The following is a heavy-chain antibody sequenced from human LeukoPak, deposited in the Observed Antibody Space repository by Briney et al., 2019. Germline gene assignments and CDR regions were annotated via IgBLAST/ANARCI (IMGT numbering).Heavy chain of an antibody. CDR2: INPNSGGT. Sequence: PRASVKVSCKASGYTFAGYYMHWVRQAPGQGLEWMGWINPNSGGTNYAQKFQGRVTMTRDTSISTAYMELSRLRSDDTAVYYCARVARWYCSGGSCYYDYWGQGTLVTVSS. D-gene: IGHD2-15*01. V-gene: IGHV1-2*02. CDR3: ARVARWYCSGGSCYYDY. J-gene: IGHJ4*02. CDR1: GYTFAGYY.